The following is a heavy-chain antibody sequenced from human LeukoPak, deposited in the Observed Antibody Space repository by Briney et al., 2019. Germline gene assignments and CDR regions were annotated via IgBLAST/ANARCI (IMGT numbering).Heavy chain of an antibody. V-gene: IGHV3-15*01. CDR3: TTPWGSRWDY. CDR2: IKSKTDGGTT. J-gene: IGHJ4*02. Sequence: GGSLRLSCAASGFTLSNAWMSWVRQAPGKGLKWVGRIKSKTDGGTTEYAAPVKGRFTISTDDSKNTLYLQMNSLKTEDTAVYYCTTPWGSRWDYWGQGTLVTVSS. CDR1: GFTLSNAW. D-gene: IGHD7-27*01.